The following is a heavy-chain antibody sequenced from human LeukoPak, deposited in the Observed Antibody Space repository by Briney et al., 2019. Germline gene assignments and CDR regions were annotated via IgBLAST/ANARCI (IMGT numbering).Heavy chain of an antibody. D-gene: IGHD3-22*01. CDR1: GGSISSSSYY. V-gene: IGHV4-39*01. CDR2: IYYSGST. J-gene: IGHJ4*02. Sequence: SETLSLTCTVSGGSISSSSYYWGWIRQPPGKGLEWIGSIYYSGSTYYNPSLKSRVTISVDTSKNQFSLKLSSVTAADTAVYYCARHPTSHLYYYDSSGYDYWGQGTLATVSS. CDR3: ARHPTSHLYYYDSSGYDY.